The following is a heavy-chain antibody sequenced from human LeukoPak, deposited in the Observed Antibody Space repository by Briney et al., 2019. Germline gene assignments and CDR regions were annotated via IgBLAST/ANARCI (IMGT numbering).Heavy chain of an antibody. V-gene: IGHV3-20*04. CDR2: INWNGGST. CDR3: ARGSSSGYYLAFDY. CDR1: GFTFDDYG. Sequence: PGGSLRLSCAASGFTFDDYGMSWVRQAPGKGLEWVSGINWNGGSTGYADSVKGRFTISRDNSKNTMYLQMNSLRAEDTAVYYCARGSSSGYYLAFDYWGQGTLVTVSS. J-gene: IGHJ4*02. D-gene: IGHD3-22*01.